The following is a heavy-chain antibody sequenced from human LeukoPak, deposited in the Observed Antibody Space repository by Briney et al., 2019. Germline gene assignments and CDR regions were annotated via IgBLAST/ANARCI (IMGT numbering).Heavy chain of an antibody. CDR1: GGSISSYY. D-gene: IGHD3-22*01. V-gene: IGHV4-59*01. Sequence: SETLSLTCTVSGGSISSYYWSWIRQPPGKGLGWNGYIYYSGSTNYNPSLKSRVTITVDTSKNQFSLKLSSVTAADTAVHYCARMYYYDSSGYLVDYWGQGTLVTVSS. CDR2: IYYSGST. CDR3: ARMYYYDSSGYLVDY. J-gene: IGHJ4*02.